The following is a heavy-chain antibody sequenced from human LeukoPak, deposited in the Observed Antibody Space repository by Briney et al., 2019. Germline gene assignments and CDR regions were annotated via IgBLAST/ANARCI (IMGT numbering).Heavy chain of an antibody. CDR2: ISGSGGST. Sequence: GGSLRLSCAASGFTFSTYGMTRVRQAPGKGLEWVSAISGSGGSTYYADSVKGRFTISRDNSKNTLYLQMNSLRAEDTALYYCAKTGGIAAAHWGQGTLVTVSS. CDR1: GFTFSTYG. D-gene: IGHD6-13*01. V-gene: IGHV3-23*01. CDR3: AKTGGIAAAH. J-gene: IGHJ4*02.